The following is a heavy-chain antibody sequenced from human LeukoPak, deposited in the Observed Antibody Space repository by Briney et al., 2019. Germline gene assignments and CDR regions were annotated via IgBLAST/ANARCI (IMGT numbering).Heavy chain of an antibody. J-gene: IGHJ4*02. CDR1: GGSISSYH. D-gene: IGHD2-15*01. V-gene: IGHV4-59*01. CDR3: ARLYCSGGSCIDY. CDR2: IYYSGST. Sequence: SETLSLTCTVSGGSISSYHWSWIRQPPGKGLEWIGYIYYSGSTNYNPSLKSRVTISVDTSKNQFSLKLSSVTAADTAVYYCARLYCSGGSCIDYWGQGTLVTVSS.